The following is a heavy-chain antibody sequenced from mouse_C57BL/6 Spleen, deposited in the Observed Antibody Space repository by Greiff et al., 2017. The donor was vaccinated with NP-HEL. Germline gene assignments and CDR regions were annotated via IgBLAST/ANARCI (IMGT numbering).Heavy chain of an antibody. CDR1: GYTFTSYW. CDR2: IYPGSGST. Sequence: QVQLKQPGAELVKPGASVKMSCKASGYTFTSYWITWVKQRPGQGLEWIGDIYPGSGSTNYNEKFKSKATLTVDTSSSTAYMQLSSLTSEDSAVYYCARSGYDGPPRDYWGQGTTLTVSS. J-gene: IGHJ2*01. CDR3: ARSGYDGPPRDY. D-gene: IGHD2-3*01. V-gene: IGHV1-55*01.